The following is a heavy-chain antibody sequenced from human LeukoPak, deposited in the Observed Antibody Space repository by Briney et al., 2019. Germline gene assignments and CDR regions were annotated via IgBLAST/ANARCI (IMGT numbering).Heavy chain of an antibody. CDR2: ISYEGSNK. V-gene: IGHV3-30-3*01. Sequence: GWSLRLSCVASLFSFTDSSMHWVRQAPGKGLEWVALISYEGSNKYFADSVKGRFTISRDNSKNTLYMEVSSPRAEDTAVYYCAKVSADNRHAIGFFFDSWGQGTLVTVSS. J-gene: IGHJ4*02. CDR3: AKVSADNRHAIGFFFDS. D-gene: IGHD1-1*01. CDR1: LFSFTDSS.